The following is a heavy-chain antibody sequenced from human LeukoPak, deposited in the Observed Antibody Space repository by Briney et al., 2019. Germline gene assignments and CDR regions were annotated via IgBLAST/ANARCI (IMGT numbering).Heavy chain of an antibody. V-gene: IGHV3-30*02. CDR3: AKRAPYYYGSGSYYYWFDP. Sequence: GGSLRLSCAASGFTFSSYGMHWVRQAPGKGLEWVAFIRYDGSNKYYADSVKGRFTISRDNSKNTLYLQMNSLRAEDTAVYYCAKRAPYYYGSGSYYYWFDPWGQGTLVTVSS. CDR2: IRYDGSNK. CDR1: GFTFSSYG. D-gene: IGHD3-10*01. J-gene: IGHJ5*02.